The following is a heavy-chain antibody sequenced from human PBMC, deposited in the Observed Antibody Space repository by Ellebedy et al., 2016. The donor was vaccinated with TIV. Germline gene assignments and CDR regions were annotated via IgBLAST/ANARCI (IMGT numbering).Heavy chain of an antibody. V-gene: IGHV3-7*03. D-gene: IGHD3-16*01. CDR3: ARDSGMFWGGMDV. Sequence: GESLKISCAASGFTFSSYWMSWVRQAPGKGLEWVANIKQDGSEKYYVDSVKGRFTISRDNAKNSLYLQMNSLRAEDTAVYYCARDSGMFWGGMDVWGQGTTVTVSS. CDR2: IKQDGSEK. J-gene: IGHJ6*02. CDR1: GFTFSSYW.